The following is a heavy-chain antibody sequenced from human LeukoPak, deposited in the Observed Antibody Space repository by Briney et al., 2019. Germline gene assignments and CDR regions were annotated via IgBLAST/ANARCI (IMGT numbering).Heavy chain of an antibody. CDR1: GYTFTSYA. J-gene: IGHJ5*02. CDR2: INTNTGNP. V-gene: IGHV7-4-1*02. D-gene: IGHD2-2*01. CDR3: ARDSEVPAAIWFDP. Sequence: ASVKVSCKASGYTFTSYAMNWVRQAPGQGLEWMGWINTNTGNPTYAQGFTGRFVFSLDTSVSTAYLQISSLKAEDTAVYYCARDSEVPAAIWFDPWGQGTLVTVSS.